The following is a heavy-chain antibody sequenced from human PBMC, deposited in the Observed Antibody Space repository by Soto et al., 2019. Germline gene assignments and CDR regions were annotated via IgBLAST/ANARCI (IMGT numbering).Heavy chain of an antibody. D-gene: IGHD1-1*01. CDR1: GGFVTSGIYY. V-gene: IGHV4-34*01. J-gene: IGHJ3*02. CDR3: ARVERGTATTVVDASDI. Sequence: SETLSLTCAVYGGFVTSGIYYWSWIRQPPGEGLEWIGEMSHSGGTHFNPSLKSRVTISVDTSKNQFTLKMSSVTAADTALYYCARVERGTATTVVDASDIWGPGTMVTVSS. CDR2: MSHSGGT.